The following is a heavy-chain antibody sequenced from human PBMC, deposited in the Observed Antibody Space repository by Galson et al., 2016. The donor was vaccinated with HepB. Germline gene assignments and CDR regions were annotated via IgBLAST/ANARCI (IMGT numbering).Heavy chain of an antibody. CDR2: IHHGGSV. Sequence: ETLSLTCAVSGGSISTYNWWSWVRQIPGKGLEWIGEIHHGGSVKYNPSLESRVTVSVDKSKNLFSLNLTSVTATDTAVYYCARSGYGDSVLPYYYYGMDVWGQGTTVTVSS. J-gene: IGHJ6*02. CDR1: GGSISTYNW. CDR3: ARSGYGDSVLPYYYYGMDV. D-gene: IGHD4-17*01. V-gene: IGHV4/OR15-8*01.